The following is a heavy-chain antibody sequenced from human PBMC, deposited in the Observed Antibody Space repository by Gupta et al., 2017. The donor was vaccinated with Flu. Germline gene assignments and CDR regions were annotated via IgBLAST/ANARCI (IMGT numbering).Heavy chain of an antibody. V-gene: IGHV3-7*01. Sequence: YVDSVKGRFTISRDNAKNSLYLQMNSLRAEDTAVYYCWVSSWYYFDYWGQGTLVTVSS. CDR3: WVSSWYYFDY. J-gene: IGHJ4*02. D-gene: IGHD6-13*01.